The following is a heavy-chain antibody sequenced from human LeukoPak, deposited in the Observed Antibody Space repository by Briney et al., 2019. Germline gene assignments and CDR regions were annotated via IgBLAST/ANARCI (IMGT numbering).Heavy chain of an antibody. Sequence: SQTLSLTCTVSGGSISRGDYYWSWIRQPPGKGLEWIGHIYYSGSTYYNPSLKSRVTISVDTSKNQFSLKLSSVTAADTAVYYCARFMVRGVRNPAYFDYWGQGTLVTVSS. D-gene: IGHD3-10*01. CDR1: GGSISRGDYY. CDR3: ARFMVRGVRNPAYFDY. CDR2: IYYSGST. J-gene: IGHJ4*02. V-gene: IGHV4-30-4*01.